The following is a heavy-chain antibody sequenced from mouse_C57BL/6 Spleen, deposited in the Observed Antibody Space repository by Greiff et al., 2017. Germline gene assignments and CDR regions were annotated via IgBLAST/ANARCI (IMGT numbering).Heavy chain of an antibody. CDR1: GYAFSSYW. V-gene: IGHV1-80*01. J-gene: IGHJ4*01. Sequence: QVQLQQSGAELVKPGASVTISCKASGYAFSSYWMNWVKQRPGQGLEWIGQIYPGDGDTNYNGKFKGKATLTADKSSSTAYMQLSSLTSEDSAVYFCARPYGKSSYYAMDYWGQGTSVTVSS. CDR2: IYPGDGDT. CDR3: ARPYGKSSYYAMDY. D-gene: IGHD2-1*01.